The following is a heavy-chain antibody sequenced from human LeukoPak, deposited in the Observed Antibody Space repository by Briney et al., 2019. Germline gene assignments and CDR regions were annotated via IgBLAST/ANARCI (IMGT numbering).Heavy chain of an antibody. V-gene: IGHV1-18*01. J-gene: IGHJ4*02. CDR2: ISAYNGNT. D-gene: IGHD6-19*01. Sequence: GASVKVSCKASGYTFTSYGISWVRQAPGQGLEWMGWISAYNGNTNYAQKLQGRVTITTDTSTSTAYMELRSLRSDDTAVYYCARDSTPPLPRQWPIPFDYWGQGTLVTVSS. CDR3: ARDSTPPLPRQWPIPFDY. CDR1: GYTFTSYG.